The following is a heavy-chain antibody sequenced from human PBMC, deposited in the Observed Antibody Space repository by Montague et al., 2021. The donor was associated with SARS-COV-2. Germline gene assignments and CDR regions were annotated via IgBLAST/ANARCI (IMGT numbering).Heavy chain of an antibody. CDR2: IQHSSII. CDR3: WMGGGNGVFEL. J-gene: IGHJ3*01. CDR1: GGSFSDYY. V-gene: IGHV4-34*01. Sequence: SETLSLTCAVSGGSFSDYYWSWIRQPPGKGLEWIGLEWIGEIQHSSIINYNPSLKSRVTISVDASRNQLSLKLSSVTAADTAVYYCWMGGGNGVFELWGQGTMVTVSS. D-gene: IGHD2-8*01.